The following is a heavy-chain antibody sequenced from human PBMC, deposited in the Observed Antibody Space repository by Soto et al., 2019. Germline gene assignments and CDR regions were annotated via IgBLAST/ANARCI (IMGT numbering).Heavy chain of an antibody. J-gene: IGHJ4*02. Sequence: SETLSLTCTVSGGSISSSSYYWGWIRQPPGKGLEWIGSIYYSGSTYYNPSLKSRVTISVDTSKNQFSLKLSSVTAADTAVYYCARGLDSSGWYCYGYWGQGTLVTVSS. CDR3: ARGLDSSGWYCYGY. CDR2: IYYSGST. V-gene: IGHV4-39*07. D-gene: IGHD6-19*01. CDR1: GGSISSSSYY.